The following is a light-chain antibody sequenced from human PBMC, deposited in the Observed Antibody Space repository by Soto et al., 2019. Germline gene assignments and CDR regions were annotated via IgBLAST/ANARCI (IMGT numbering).Light chain of an antibody. J-gene: IGLJ1*01. CDR2: EVT. Sequence: QSALTQPPSASGSPGQSVTISCTGTSSDVGGYNYVSWYQQRPGKAPQLILYEVTKRPSGVPGRFSDSKSGNTASLTVSGLQAEDEADYYCNSYAGSNIYVFGTGTKVTVL. CDR3: NSYAGSNIYV. CDR1: SSDVGGYNY. V-gene: IGLV2-8*01.